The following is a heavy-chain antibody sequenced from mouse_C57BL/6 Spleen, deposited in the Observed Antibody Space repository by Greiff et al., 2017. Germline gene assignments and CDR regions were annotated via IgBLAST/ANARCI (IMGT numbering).Heavy chain of an antibody. J-gene: IGHJ2*01. D-gene: IGHD2-10*02. Sequence: QVQLQQPGAELVKPGASVKVSCKASGYTFTSYWMHWVKQGPGQGLEWIGRIHPSDSDTNYNQKLKGKATLTVDKASSTAYMQLSSLTSEDSAVYDGAIGVWSTGYFDYWGQGTTRTVSS. CDR1: GYTFTSYW. V-gene: IGHV1-74*01. CDR3: AIGVWSTGYFDY. CDR2: IHPSDSDT.